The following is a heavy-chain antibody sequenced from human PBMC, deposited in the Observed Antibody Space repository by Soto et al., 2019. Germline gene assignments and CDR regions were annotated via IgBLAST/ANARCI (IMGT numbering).Heavy chain of an antibody. D-gene: IGHD1-7*01. J-gene: IGHJ5*02. CDR1: GGSFSGYY. CDR3: EGESGENWSYGAA. V-gene: IGHV4-34*01. CDR2: INHSGST. Sequence: SETLPLTCSVYGGSFSGYYWSWFRQPPGKGLEWIGEINHSGSTNYNPSLKSRVTISVDTSKNQFSLKLSSVTAADTAVYYCEGESGENWSYGAAWGPGTRVTVSS.